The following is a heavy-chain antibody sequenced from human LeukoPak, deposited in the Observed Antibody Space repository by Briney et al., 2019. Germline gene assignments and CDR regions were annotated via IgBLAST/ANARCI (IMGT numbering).Heavy chain of an antibody. D-gene: IGHD6-19*01. CDR1: GGSISSSSYY. CDR3: ARDNKRVAGLPFDY. Sequence: PSETLSLTCTVSGGSISSSSYYWGWIRQPPGKGLEWIGSIYYSGSTNYNPSLKSRVTISVDTSKNQFSLKLSSVTAADTAVYYCARDNKRVAGLPFDYWGQGTLVTVSS. CDR2: IYYSGST. V-gene: IGHV4-39*07. J-gene: IGHJ4*02.